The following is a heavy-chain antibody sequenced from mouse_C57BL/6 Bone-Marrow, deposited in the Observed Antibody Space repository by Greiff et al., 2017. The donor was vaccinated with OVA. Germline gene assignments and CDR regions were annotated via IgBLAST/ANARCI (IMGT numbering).Heavy chain of an antibody. CDR3: ARKRCTRAMDY. CDR1: GFSLTSYA. J-gene: IGHJ4*01. Sequence: VLLMESGPGLVAPSQSLSLTCTVSGFSLTSYAISWVRQPPGKGLEWLGVIWTGGGTNYNSAPKSSLSISKDNSKSQVYLKMNSLQTEDTAKYYCARKRCTRAMDYGGQGTAVTVSA. V-gene: IGHV2-9-1*01. D-gene: IGHD2-14*01. CDR2: IWTGGGT.